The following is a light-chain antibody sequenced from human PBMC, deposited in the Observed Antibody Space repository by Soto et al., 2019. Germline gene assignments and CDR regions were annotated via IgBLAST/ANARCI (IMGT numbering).Light chain of an antibody. CDR2: WAS. CDR1: QSVLYSSNNKNY. J-gene: IGKJ2*01. Sequence: IVMTQSPDSLAVSLGERATINCKSSQSVLYSSNNKNYLAWYQQRPGQPPKLLIYWASTRESGVPDRFSGSGSGTEFTLTITSLQADDVAVYYCQQYESTPPTFGLRTKLEIK. CDR3: QQYESTPPT. V-gene: IGKV4-1*01.